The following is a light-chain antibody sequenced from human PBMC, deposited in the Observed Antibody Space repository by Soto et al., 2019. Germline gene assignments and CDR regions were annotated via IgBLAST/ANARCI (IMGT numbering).Light chain of an antibody. V-gene: IGLV1-47*01. CDR1: GSNVGTNY. J-gene: IGLJ2*01. CDR3: AAWDDSVSVLV. CDR2: NSD. Sequence: QSVLTQPPSASGTPGQRVTISCSGSGSNVGTNYVYWYQSLPGAAPKLLLYNSDKRPSGVPDRFSGSKSGTSASLAISGLRSEDEADYYSAAWDDSVSVLVFGGGTKVTVL.